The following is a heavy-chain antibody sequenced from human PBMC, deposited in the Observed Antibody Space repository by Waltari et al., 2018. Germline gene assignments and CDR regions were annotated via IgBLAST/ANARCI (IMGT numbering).Heavy chain of an antibody. CDR1: VDTFTGTK. V-gene: IGHV1-2*06. CDR3: ARDGAVAGTILFDY. J-gene: IGHJ4*02. Sequence: QGRLVKPGPRVKRLGDTGKAPGKSPVDTFTGTKLNGVRQAPGQGLEWMGRINPNSGGTNYAQKFQGRVTMTRDTSISTAYMELSRLRSDDTAVYYCARDGAVAGTILFDYWGQGTLVTVSS. CDR2: INPNSGGT. D-gene: IGHD6-19*01.